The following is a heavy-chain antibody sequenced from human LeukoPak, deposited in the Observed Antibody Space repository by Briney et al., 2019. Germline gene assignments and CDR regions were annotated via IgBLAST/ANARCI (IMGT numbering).Heavy chain of an antibody. Sequence: GGSLRLSCAASGFTFSSYAMSWVRRAPGKGLEWVSTISGSGSTTYHADSVKGRFTISRDSSKNTLYLQMNSLRAEDTAVYYCAKESSGYYHDFDYWGQGTLVTVSS. CDR3: AKESSGYYHDFDY. J-gene: IGHJ4*02. CDR2: ISGSGSTT. D-gene: IGHD3-22*01. CDR1: GFTFSSYA. V-gene: IGHV3-23*01.